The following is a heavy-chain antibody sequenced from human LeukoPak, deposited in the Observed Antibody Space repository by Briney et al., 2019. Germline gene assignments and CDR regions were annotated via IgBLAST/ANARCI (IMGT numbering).Heavy chain of an antibody. V-gene: IGHV3-49*04. CDR2: IRSKAYGGTT. CDR1: GFTFGDYA. CDR3: TRDRDYYDSSGIDY. Sequence: GGSLRLSCTASGFTFGDYAMSWARQAPGKGLEWVGFIRSKAYGGTTEYAASVKGRFTISRDDSKSIAYLQMNSLKTEDTAVYYCTRDRDYYDSSGIDYWGQGTLVTVSS. D-gene: IGHD3-22*01. J-gene: IGHJ4*02.